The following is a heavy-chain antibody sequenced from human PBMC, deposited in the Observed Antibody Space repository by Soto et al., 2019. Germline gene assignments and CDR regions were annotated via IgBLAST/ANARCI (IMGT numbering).Heavy chain of an antibody. Sequence: GSSVKGSCKASGYTFTGYYMHWVRQAPGQGLEWMGIINPSGGSTSYAQKFQGRVTMTRDTSTSTLYMELSSLRSEDTAVYYCARAVGGRSGSYYPNDYWGQRPLVTVSS. CDR1: GYTFTGYY. D-gene: IGHD3-10*01. CDR2: INPSGGST. CDR3: ARAVGGRSGSYYPNDY. V-gene: IGHV1-46*03. J-gene: IGHJ4*02.